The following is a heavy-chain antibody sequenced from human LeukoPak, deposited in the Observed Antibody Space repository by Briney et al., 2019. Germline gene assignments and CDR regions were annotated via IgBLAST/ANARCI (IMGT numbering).Heavy chain of an antibody. CDR3: ARDRSPEGYYDSSHWDYYHGMDV. J-gene: IGHJ6*02. V-gene: IGHV4-59*01. CDR2: IYYSGGT. CDR1: GGSISNYY. D-gene: IGHD3-22*01. Sequence: SETLSLTCTVSGGSISNYYWSWIRQPPGKGLEWIGYIYYSGGTNYNPSLKSRVTISVDTSKNQLSLNLSSVTAADTAMYYCARDRSPEGYYDSSHWDYYHGMDVWGQGTTVTV.